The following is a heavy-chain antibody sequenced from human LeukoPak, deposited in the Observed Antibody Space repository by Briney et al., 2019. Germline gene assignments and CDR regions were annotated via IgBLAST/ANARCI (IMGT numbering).Heavy chain of an antibody. Sequence: GGSLRLSCAASGFTFTSYSMNWVRQAPGKGLEWVSTISGGGGSTYYADSVKGRFTISRDNAKNSLYLQMNSLRAEDTAVYYCAKFKGHYGDSEYYFDYWGQGTLVTVSS. J-gene: IGHJ4*02. CDR3: AKFKGHYGDSEYYFDY. CDR1: GFTFTSYS. V-gene: IGHV3-23*01. CDR2: ISGGGGST. D-gene: IGHD3-10*01.